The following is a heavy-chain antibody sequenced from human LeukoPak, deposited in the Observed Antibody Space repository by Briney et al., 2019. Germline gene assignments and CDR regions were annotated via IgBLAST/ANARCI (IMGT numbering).Heavy chain of an antibody. D-gene: IGHD3-22*01. CDR2: INPNSGGT. Sequence: GASVKVSCKASGYTFTGYYMHWVRQAPGQGLEWMGWINPNSGGTNYAQKFQGRVTMTRDTSISTAYMELSRLRSDDTAVYYCARGLGGYYDSSGYYHPYFDYWGRGTLVTVSS. J-gene: IGHJ4*02. CDR1: GYTFTGYY. V-gene: IGHV1-2*02. CDR3: ARGLGGYYDSSGYYHPYFDY.